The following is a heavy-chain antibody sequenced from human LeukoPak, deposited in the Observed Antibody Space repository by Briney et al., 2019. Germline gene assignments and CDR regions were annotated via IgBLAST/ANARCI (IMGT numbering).Heavy chain of an antibody. CDR3: ARGPDDCSSTSCYYYGMDV. CDR1: GGSLSGYY. D-gene: IGHD2-2*01. CDR2: INHSEST. J-gene: IGHJ6*04. Sequence: SGTLSLTCAVYGGSLSGYYWSWIRQPPRRRLEWIGAINHSESTTYNPSLKSRVTISVDTSKNQFYLKLSSVTAADTAVYYCARGPDDCSSTSCYYYGMDVWGKGTTVTVSS. V-gene: IGHV4-34*01.